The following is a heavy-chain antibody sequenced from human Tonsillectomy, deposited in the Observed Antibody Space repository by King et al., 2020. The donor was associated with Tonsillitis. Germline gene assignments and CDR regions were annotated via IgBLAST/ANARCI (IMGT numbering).Heavy chain of an antibody. CDR3: ARGFYYGLGSFDC. Sequence: QLQESGSGLVKPSQTLSLTCAVSGGSITSGGSSWSWIRQPPGKGLEWIGYIHHSGSTYYNPSLKSRINKSVDRSKNQFSLKLSSVTAADTAVYYCARGFYYGLGSFDCWGQGTLVTVSS. V-gene: IGHV4-30-2*01. D-gene: IGHD3-10*01. J-gene: IGHJ4*02. CDR1: GGSITSGGSS. CDR2: IHHSGST.